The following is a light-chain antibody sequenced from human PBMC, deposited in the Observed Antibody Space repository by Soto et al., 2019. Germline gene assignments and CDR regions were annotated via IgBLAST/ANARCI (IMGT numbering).Light chain of an antibody. CDR2: RDN. V-gene: IGLV1-44*01. J-gene: IGLJ1*01. CDR3: AAWDDSLNGPYV. Sequence: QSVLTQPPSASGTPGQRVTISCSGSSSNIGRHDVYWYQHLPGTAPKVLIYRDNQRPSGVPDRFSGSKSGTSASLAISGLQSEDEADYYCAAWDDSLNGPYVFGTGTKVTVL. CDR1: SSNIGRHD.